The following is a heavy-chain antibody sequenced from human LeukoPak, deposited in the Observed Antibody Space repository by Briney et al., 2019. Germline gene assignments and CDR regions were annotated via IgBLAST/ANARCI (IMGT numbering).Heavy chain of an antibody. CDR1: GFTFSDRY. J-gene: IGHJ4*02. CDR2: IRNKANRYTT. V-gene: IGHV3-72*01. D-gene: IGHD1-14*01. Sequence: PGGSLRLSCAASGFTFSDRYMDWVRQAPGKGLEWVGRIRNKANRYTTEYAASVKGRLTIPRDDSKNSLYLQMNSLKTEDTAVYYCVRVLGDRTFDYWGQGTLVTVSS. CDR3: VRVLGDRTFDY.